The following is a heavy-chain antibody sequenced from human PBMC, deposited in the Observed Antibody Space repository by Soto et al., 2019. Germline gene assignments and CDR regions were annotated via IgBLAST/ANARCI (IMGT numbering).Heavy chain of an antibody. CDR3: ARCDSSSWYFRFDP. Sequence: EVQLVESGGGLVKPGGSLRLSCAASGFTFSSYSMNWVRQAPGKGLEWVSSISSSSSYIYYADSVKGRFTISRDNAKNPLYLQINSVRAEDTAVYYCARCDSSSWYFRFDPWGQGTLVTVSS. V-gene: IGHV3-21*01. D-gene: IGHD6-13*01. CDR2: ISSSSSYI. CDR1: GFTFSSYS. J-gene: IGHJ5*02.